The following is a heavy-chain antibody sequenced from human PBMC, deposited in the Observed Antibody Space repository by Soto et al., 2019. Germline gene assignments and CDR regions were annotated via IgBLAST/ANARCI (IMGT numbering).Heavy chain of an antibody. D-gene: IGHD3-22*01. CDR2: IYPIFGTA. Sequence: GASVKVSCKASGGTFSSYAISWVRQAPGQGLEWMGGIYPIFGTANYAQKFQGRVTITADKSTSTAYMELSSLRSEDTAVYHCASCPPLYYYDSSGPPGWFDPWGQGTLVTVSS. CDR3: ASCPPLYYYDSSGPPGWFDP. CDR1: GGTFSSYA. J-gene: IGHJ5*02. V-gene: IGHV1-69*06.